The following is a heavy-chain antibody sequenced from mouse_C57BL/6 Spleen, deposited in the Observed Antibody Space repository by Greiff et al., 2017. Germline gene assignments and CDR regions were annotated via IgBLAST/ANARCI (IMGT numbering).Heavy chain of an antibody. CDR3: AREGTGKSAY. V-gene: IGHV3-6*01. Sequence: EVKLMESGPGLVKPSQSLSLTCSVTGYSITSGYYWNWIRQFPGNKLEWMGYISYDGSNNYNPSLKNRISITRDTSKNQFFLKLNSVTTEDTATYYCAREGTGKSAYWGQGTLVTVSA. CDR1: GYSITSGYY. J-gene: IGHJ3*01. D-gene: IGHD4-1*01. CDR2: ISYDGSN.